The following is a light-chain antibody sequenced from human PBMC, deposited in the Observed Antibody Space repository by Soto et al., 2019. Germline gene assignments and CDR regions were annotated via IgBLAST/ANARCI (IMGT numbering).Light chain of an antibody. J-gene: IGKJ1*01. CDR1: QSVSRH. V-gene: IGKV3-15*01. Sequence: EIVMTQSPATLSVSPGETATLSCRASQSVSRHLAWYQQNPGQAPRLLIYGASTRATGVPARFSGSGSGTEFTLTISSLQSEDFAVYYCQQYNNRWTFGQGTKVEIK. CDR2: GAS. CDR3: QQYNNRWT.